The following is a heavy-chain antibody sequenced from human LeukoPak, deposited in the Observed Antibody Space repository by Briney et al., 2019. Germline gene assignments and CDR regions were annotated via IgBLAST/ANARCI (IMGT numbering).Heavy chain of an antibody. CDR1: GFTLSSYW. CDR2: ISVDGSST. CDR3: ARESSGYFY. V-gene: IGHV3-74*01. Sequence: GGSLRLSCAASGFTLSSYWMHWVRQAPGKGLVWVSRISVDGSSTTYADSVKGRFTISRDNAKNTLYLQMNSLRAEDTAVYYCARESSGYFYWGQGTLVTVSS. J-gene: IGHJ4*02. D-gene: IGHD3-22*01.